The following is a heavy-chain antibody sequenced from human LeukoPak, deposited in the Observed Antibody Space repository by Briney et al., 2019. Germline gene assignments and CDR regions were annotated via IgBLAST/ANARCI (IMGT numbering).Heavy chain of an antibody. CDR2: INPNSGGT. CDR3: ARNLVPAAIGVYGFDY. J-gene: IGHJ4*02. CDR1: GYTFTGSY. V-gene: IGHV1-2*02. D-gene: IGHD2-2*01. Sequence: ASVKVSCKASGYTFTGSYMHWVRQAPGQGLEWMGWINPNSGGTNYAQKFQGRVTMTRDTSISTAYMELSRLRSDDTPVYYCARNLVPAAIGVYGFDYWGQGTLVTVSS.